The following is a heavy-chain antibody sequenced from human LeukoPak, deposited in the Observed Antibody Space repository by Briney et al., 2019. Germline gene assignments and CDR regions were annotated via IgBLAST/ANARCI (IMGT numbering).Heavy chain of an antibody. V-gene: IGHV4-30-4*08. CDR1: GFTFSDYH. CDR3: ASRGYYFDY. Sequence: LRLSCAASGFTFSDYHMNWIRQPPGKGLEWIGYIYYSGSTYYNPSLKSRVTISVDTSKNQFSLKLSSVTAADTAVYYCASRGYYFDYWGQGTLVTVSS. D-gene: IGHD3-10*01. CDR2: IYYSGST. J-gene: IGHJ4*02.